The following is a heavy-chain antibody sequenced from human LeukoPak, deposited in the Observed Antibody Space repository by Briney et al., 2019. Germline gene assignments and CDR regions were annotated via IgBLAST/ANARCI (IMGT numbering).Heavy chain of an antibody. CDR2: INHNGNVN. D-gene: IGHD3-22*01. J-gene: IGHJ4*02. V-gene: IGHV3-7*01. CDR3: ARGSTYYDSSGQVPFDY. Sequence: GGSLRLSCAASGFTFSSYWMNWARQAPGKGLEWVASINHNGNVNYYVDSVKGRFTISRDNAKNSLYLQMNSLRAEDTAVYYCARGSTYYDSSGQVPFDYWGQGTLVTVSS. CDR1: GFTFSSYW.